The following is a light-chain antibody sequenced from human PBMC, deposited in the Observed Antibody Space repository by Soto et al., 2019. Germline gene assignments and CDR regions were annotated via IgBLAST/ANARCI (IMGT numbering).Light chain of an antibody. CDR3: QQDRT. J-gene: IGKJ1*01. CDR1: QSVSSN. Sequence: EIVKTQSPATLSVSPGERSTLSCRASQSVSSNLAWYEQKTGQAPRLLIYGASTRATGIPARFSGSGSGTEFSLGIRSLQYEDVAGYSCQQDRTCGQET. CDR2: GAS. V-gene: IGKV3-15*01.